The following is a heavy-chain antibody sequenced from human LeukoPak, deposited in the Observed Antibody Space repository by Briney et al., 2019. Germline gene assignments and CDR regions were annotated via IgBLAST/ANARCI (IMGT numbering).Heavy chain of an antibody. Sequence: GGALRLSCAPSRFTFNTYGLHWLRQLPGKGLEGVAFMRYGESDTHYTDSVKGRFTISRDNAKNTLFLQMNSLRPEDTAIDYCAKNWSTDWSNWFDPWGQGTLVTVSS. CDR3: AKNWSTDWSNWFDP. D-gene: IGHD3-3*01. CDR1: RFTFNTYG. J-gene: IGHJ5*02. CDR2: MRYGESDT. V-gene: IGHV3-30*02.